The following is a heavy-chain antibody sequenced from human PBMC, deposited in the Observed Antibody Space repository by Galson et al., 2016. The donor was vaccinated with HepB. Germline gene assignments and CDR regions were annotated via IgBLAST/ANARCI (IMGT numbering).Heavy chain of an antibody. Sequence: SVKVSCKVSGYSLSELSIHWVRQAPGKGLEYMGGFDPEDGTLYAQKWQGRVTMTGDTSTDTAHMELSSLRSEDTAVYYCASDYYDSSGTYYSFDSWGQGTLVTVSS. J-gene: IGHJ4*02. CDR2: FDPEDGT. D-gene: IGHD3-22*01. V-gene: IGHV1-24*01. CDR1: GYSLSELS. CDR3: ASDYYDSSGTYYSFDS.